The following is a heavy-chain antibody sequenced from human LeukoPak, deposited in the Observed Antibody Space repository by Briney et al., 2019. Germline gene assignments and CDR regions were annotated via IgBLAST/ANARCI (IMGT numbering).Heavy chain of an antibody. V-gene: IGHV1-2*02. Sequence: GASVKVSCKASGYTFTGYCMHWVRQAPGQGLEWMGWINPNSGGTNYAQKFQGRVTMTRDTSISTAYMELSRLRSDDTAVYYCARDRKEWELHYFDYWGQGTLVTVSS. D-gene: IGHD1-26*01. CDR1: GYTFTGYC. J-gene: IGHJ4*02. CDR3: ARDRKEWELHYFDY. CDR2: INPNSGGT.